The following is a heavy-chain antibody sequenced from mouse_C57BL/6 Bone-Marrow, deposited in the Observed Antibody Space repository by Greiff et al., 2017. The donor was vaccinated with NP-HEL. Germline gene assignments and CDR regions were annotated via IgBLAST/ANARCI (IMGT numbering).Heavy chain of an antibody. Sequence: QVQLKQPGAELVKPGASVKLSCKASGYTFTSYWMHWVKQRPGQGLEWIGMIHPNSGSTNYTEKFKSKATLTVDKASSTAYMQLSSLTSEDSSVYYCARRYSNPWFAYWGQGTLVTVSA. CDR3: ARRYSNPWFAY. CDR1: GYTFTSYW. V-gene: IGHV1-64*01. D-gene: IGHD2-5*01. J-gene: IGHJ3*01. CDR2: IHPNSGST.